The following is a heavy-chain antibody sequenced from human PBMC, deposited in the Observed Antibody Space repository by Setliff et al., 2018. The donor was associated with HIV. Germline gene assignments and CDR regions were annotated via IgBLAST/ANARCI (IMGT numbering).Heavy chain of an antibody. Sequence: SETLSLTCTVSGGSISSSSYYWGWICQPPGKGLDWIGRIYYSGSTYYNPSLKSRVTISVDTSKNQFSLKLSSVTAADTAVYYCARGGRSLAAQTWFDPWGQGTLVTVSS. CDR1: GGSISSSSYY. V-gene: IGHV4-39*07. J-gene: IGHJ5*02. D-gene: IGHD6-6*01. CDR3: ARGGRSLAAQTWFDP. CDR2: IYYSGST.